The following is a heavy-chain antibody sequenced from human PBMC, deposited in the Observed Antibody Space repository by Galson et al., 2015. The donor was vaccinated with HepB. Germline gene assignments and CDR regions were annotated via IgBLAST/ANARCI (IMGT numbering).Heavy chain of an antibody. D-gene: IGHD1-26*01. Sequence: SVKVSCKASGYTFTSYAMHWVRQAPGQRLEWMGWINAGNGNTKYSQKFQGRVTITRDTSASTAYMELSNLRSEDTAVYYCARGLGSRLPLGPFDYWGQGTLVTVSS. CDR2: INAGNGNT. J-gene: IGHJ4*02. CDR3: ARGLGSRLPLGPFDY. CDR1: GYTFTSYA. V-gene: IGHV1-3*01.